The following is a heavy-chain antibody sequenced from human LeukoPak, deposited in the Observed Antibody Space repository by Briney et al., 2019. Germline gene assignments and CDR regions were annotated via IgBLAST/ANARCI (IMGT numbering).Heavy chain of an antibody. D-gene: IGHD6-13*01. CDR2: MYYRGST. V-gene: IGHV4-39*07. CDR1: GGSINSSSYY. J-gene: IGHJ3*02. Sequence: SETLSLTCTVSGGSINSSSYYWGWVRQPPGKGLEWIGSMYYRGSTYYNPSLKSRVTISVDTSKNQFSLKLSSVTAADTAVYYCARDRAAGTVYNAFDIWGQGTMVTVSS. CDR3: ARDRAAGTVYNAFDI.